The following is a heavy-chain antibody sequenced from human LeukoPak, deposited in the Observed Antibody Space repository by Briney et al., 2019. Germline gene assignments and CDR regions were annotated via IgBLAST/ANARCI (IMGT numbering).Heavy chain of an antibody. V-gene: IGHV4-4*02. CDR2: ISQSART. CDR3: ARGTVVRPTRAFDI. CDR1: GGSISNNW. D-gene: IGHD4-23*01. Sequence: SGTLSLTCAVTGGSISNNWWTWVRQPPGKGLEWIGEISQSARTNYNPSLKGRVTISVDKSKNQFSLKLSSVTAADTAVYYCARGTVVRPTRAFDIWGQGTMVTVSS. J-gene: IGHJ3*02.